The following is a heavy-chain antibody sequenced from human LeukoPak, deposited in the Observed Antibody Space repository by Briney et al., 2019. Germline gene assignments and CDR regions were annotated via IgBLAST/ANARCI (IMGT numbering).Heavy chain of an antibody. CDR3: ARAEGATHFDY. V-gene: IGHV1-46*01. CDR1: GYTFTSYY. CDR2: INPSGGST. J-gene: IGHJ4*02. Sequence: ASVKVSCKASGYTFTSYYMHWVRQAPGQGLEWMGIINPSGGSTSYAQKFQGRVTMTRDMSTSTVYMELSSLRSEDTAVYYCARAEGATHFDYWGQGTLVTVSS. D-gene: IGHD1-26*01.